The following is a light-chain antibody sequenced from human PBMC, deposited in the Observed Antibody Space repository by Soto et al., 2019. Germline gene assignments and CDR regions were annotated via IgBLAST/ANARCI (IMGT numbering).Light chain of an antibody. CDR1: SSDIGGYNY. Sequence: QSALTQPPSASGSPGQSVTISCTGTSSDIGGYNYVSWYQHHPGKAPKLMIYEVYKRSSGVPDRFSGSKSDNTASLTISGLQAEDEADYYCSSYAGSNNNYVFGSGTKLTVL. J-gene: IGLJ1*01. CDR3: SSYAGSNNNYV. CDR2: EVY. V-gene: IGLV2-8*01.